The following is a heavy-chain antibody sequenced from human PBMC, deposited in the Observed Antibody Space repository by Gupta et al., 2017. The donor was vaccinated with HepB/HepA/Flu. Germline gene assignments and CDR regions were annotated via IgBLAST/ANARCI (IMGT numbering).Heavy chain of an antibody. CDR2: MPYYGSKK. J-gene: IGHJ3*02. V-gene: IGHV3-30*04. D-gene: IGHD3-9*01. CDR3: ARDKYDIWTGSAFDM. Sequence: QVQLVESGGGVVKPGRSLRLSCAASGFHFNSYAMHWVRQAPGTGLEWVAVMPYYGSKKYHADSVKGRFTISRDKSKNTLYLQMDSLRPEDTAVYYCARDKYDIWTGSAFDMWGQGTMVTVSS. CDR1: GFHFNSYA.